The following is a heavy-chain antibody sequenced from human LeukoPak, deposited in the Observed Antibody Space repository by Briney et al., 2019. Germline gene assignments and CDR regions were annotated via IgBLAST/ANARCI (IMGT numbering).Heavy chain of an antibody. CDR1: GGTFSSYA. D-gene: IGHD3-3*01. Sequence: GASVKVSCKASGGTFSSYAICWVRQAPGQGLEWMGGIIPIFGTANYAQKFRGRVTITADESTSTAYMELSSLRSEDTAVYYCARGFWSGYWRFDYWGQGTLVTVSS. V-gene: IGHV1-69*13. J-gene: IGHJ4*02. CDR2: IIPIFGTA. CDR3: ARGFWSGYWRFDY.